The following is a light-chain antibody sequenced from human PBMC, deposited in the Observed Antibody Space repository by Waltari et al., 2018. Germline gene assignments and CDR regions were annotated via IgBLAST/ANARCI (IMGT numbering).Light chain of an antibody. V-gene: IGLV2-14*01. CDR1: SSDIGANNY. CDR2: HVT. CDR3: SSYTITYTRV. J-gene: IGLJ3*02. Sequence: QSALTQPASVSGSPGQSITIPCTGTSSDIGANNYVSWYRQHPGKAPKLILYHVTTRPSGVSNRFSGSKSGNTASLTISGLQAEDEADYFCSSYTITYTRVFGGGTKLTVL.